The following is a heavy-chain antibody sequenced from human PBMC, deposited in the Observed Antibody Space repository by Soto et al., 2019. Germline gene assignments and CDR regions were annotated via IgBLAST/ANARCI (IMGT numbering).Heavy chain of an antibody. V-gene: IGHV4-59*01. D-gene: IGHD3-9*01. Sequence: SETLSLTCTVSGGSIGSYYGSWIRQPPGKGLEWIGYIYYSGSTNYNPSLKSRVTISVDTSKNQFSLKLSSVTAADTAVYYCARGTWAYDILTGYSTYPGPQGVWGKGTTVTVSS. CDR3: ARGTWAYDILTGYSTYPGPQGV. CDR1: GGSIGSYY. J-gene: IGHJ6*04. CDR2: IYYSGST.